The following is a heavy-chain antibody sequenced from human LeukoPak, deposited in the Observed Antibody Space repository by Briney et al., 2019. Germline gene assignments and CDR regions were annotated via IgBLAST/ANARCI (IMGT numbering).Heavy chain of an antibody. CDR3: AREQSWGLTGMGV. CDR2: INPNSGGT. J-gene: IGHJ6*02. D-gene: IGHD3-9*01. CDR1: GYTFTGYY. Sequence: GASVKVSCKASGYTFTGYYMHWVRQAPGQGLEWMGRINPNSGGTNYAQKFQGRVTMTRDTSISTAYMELSRLRSDDTAVYYCAREQSWGLTGMGVWGQGTTVTVSS. V-gene: IGHV1-2*06.